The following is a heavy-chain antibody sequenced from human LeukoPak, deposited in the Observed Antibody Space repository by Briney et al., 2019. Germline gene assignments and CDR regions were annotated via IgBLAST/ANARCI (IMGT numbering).Heavy chain of an antibody. D-gene: IGHD3-22*01. J-gene: IGHJ6*02. CDR1: GGSVSSGSYY. CDR2: IYYSGST. V-gene: IGHV4-61*01. CDR3: ARVPSGYLSYYYGMDV. Sequence: SETLSLTCTVSGGSVSSGSYYWSWIRQPPGKGLEWIGYIYYSGSTNYNPSLKSRVTISIDTSRKQFSLKLSSVTAADTAVYYCARVPSGYLSYYYGMDVWGQGTTVTVSS.